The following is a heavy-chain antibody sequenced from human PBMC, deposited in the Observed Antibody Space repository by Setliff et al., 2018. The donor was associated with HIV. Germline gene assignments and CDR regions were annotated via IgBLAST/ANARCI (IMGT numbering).Heavy chain of an antibody. J-gene: IGHJ4*02. CDR2: IYYSGST. V-gene: IGHV4-59*08. Sequence: SETLSLTCTVSGGSISSYYWSWIRQPPGKGLEWIGYIYYSGSTNYNPSLRSRLSISLDTSKNQFSLELYSVTAADTAVYYCATHYGSGSYYNYWGQGMLVTVSS. D-gene: IGHD3-10*01. CDR3: ATHYGSGSYYNY. CDR1: GGSISSYY.